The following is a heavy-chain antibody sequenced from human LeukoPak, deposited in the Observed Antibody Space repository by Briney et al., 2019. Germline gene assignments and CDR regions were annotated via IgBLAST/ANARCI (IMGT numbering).Heavy chain of an antibody. V-gene: IGHV4-4*07. CDR2: IYISGST. Sequence: SETLSLTCTVSGGSISSYYWSWIRQPAGKGLEWIGRIYISGSTNYNPSLKSRVTMSVDTSKNQFSLKLSSVTAADTAVYYCARGGSITIFGVVPGHYYMDVWGKGTTVTVSS. D-gene: IGHD3-3*01. J-gene: IGHJ6*03. CDR1: GGSISSYY. CDR3: ARGGSITIFGVVPGHYYMDV.